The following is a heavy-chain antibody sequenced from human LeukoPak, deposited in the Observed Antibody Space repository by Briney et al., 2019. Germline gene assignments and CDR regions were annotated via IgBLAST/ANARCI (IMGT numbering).Heavy chain of an antibody. CDR1: GYSFTSYW. V-gene: IGHV5-51*01. J-gene: IGHJ4*02. CDR2: IYPGDSDT. CDR3: ARGGTYYDFWSGDETPYYFDY. D-gene: IGHD3-3*01. Sequence: GESLKISCKGSGYSFTSYWIGWVRQMPGKGLEWMGIIYPGDSDTRYSPSFQGQVTISADKSISTAYLQWSSLEASDTAMYYCARGGTYYDFWSGDETPYYFDYWGQGTLVTVSS.